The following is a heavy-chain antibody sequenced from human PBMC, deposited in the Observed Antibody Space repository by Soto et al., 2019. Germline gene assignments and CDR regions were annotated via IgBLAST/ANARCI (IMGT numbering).Heavy chain of an antibody. D-gene: IGHD2-21*02. CDR1: GGSFSGYY. Sequence: SETLSLTCAVYGGSFSGYYWSWIRQPPGKGLEWIGTIYYSGTPYYNSSLKSRVTMSVDTSKNQLSLKLTSVTAADTAVYYCARHWAATAYYYHMDVWGKGTTVTVSS. CDR3: ARHWAATAYYYHMDV. CDR2: IYYSGTP. J-gene: IGHJ6*03. V-gene: IGHV4-34*01.